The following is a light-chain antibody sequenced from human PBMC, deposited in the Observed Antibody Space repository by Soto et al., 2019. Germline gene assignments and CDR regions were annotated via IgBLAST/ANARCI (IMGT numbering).Light chain of an antibody. CDR2: GAS. CDR3: QQYNKWPQLT. CDR1: QSVSSN. V-gene: IGKV3-15*01. Sequence: DIVMTQSPATLSVSPGERATLSCRASQSVSSNLAWYQQKPGQAPRLLIYGASTRATGIPARFGGSGSGTEFTLTISSLQSEDFALYYCQQYNKWPQLTFGGGTKVDSK. J-gene: IGKJ4*01.